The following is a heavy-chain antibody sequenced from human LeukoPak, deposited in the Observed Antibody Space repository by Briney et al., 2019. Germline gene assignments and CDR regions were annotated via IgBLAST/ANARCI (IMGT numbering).Heavy chain of an antibody. Sequence: GGSLRLSCATSGFTFSSYAMSWVRQAPGKGLEWVSSISSSSSYIYYADSVKGRFTISRDNAKNSLYLQMNSLRAEDTAVYYCARGSIAVAGTYVYWGQGILVTVSS. J-gene: IGHJ4*02. D-gene: IGHD6-19*01. V-gene: IGHV3-21*01. CDR2: ISSSSSYI. CDR1: GFTFSSYA. CDR3: ARGSIAVAGTYVY.